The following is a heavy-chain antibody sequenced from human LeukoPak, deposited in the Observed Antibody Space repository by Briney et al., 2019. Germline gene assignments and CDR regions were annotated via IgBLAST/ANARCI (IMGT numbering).Heavy chain of an antibody. Sequence: PGGSLRLSCAASGFTFSGFGMHWVRQAPGKGLEWVAVISYDGSNKYYADSVKGRFTISRDNSKNTLYLQMNSLRAEDTAVYYCARARGYYDFWSGFDYWGQGTLVTVSS. CDR1: GFTFSGFG. J-gene: IGHJ4*02. CDR3: ARARGYYDFWSGFDY. CDR2: ISYDGSNK. V-gene: IGHV3-30*19. D-gene: IGHD3-3*01.